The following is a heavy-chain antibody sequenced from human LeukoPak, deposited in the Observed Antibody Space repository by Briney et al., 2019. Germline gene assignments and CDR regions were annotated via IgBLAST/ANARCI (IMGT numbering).Heavy chain of an antibody. J-gene: IGHJ4*02. CDR3: ARRASGATFDY. Sequence: PSETLSLTCTVTGGSISSYYWSLIRQPPGRGLEWIGYIYYSGSTNYNPSLKSRVTISVDTSKNQFSLKLSSVTAADTAVYYCARRASGATFDYWGQGTLVTVSS. V-gene: IGHV4-59*08. D-gene: IGHD3-10*01. CDR1: GGSISSYY. CDR2: IYYSGST.